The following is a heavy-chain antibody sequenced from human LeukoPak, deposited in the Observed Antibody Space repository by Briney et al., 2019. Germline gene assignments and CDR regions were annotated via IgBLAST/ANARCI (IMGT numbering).Heavy chain of an antibody. J-gene: IGHJ3*02. D-gene: IGHD1-26*01. CDR3: ARVSVAATYFRAFDI. V-gene: IGHV1-46*01. CDR1: GYTFTSYY. CDR2: INPSGGSP. Sequence: GASVKVSCKASGYTFTSYYMHWVRQAPGQGLEWMGIINPSGGSPTYAQNFQGRVTMTRDTSTSTVYMDLRSLRSEDTAVYYCARVSVAATYFRAFDIWGQGTLVTVSS.